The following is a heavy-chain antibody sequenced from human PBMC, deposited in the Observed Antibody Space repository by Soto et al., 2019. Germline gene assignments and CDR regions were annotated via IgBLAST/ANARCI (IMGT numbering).Heavy chain of an antibody. Sequence: VQLVQSGAEVKKPGASVKVSCKASGYTFTSYTMHWVRPAPGQRFAWMGWINTGNGHTKYSQRLQGRVTITRDTSANTAYMELSSLISDDTAVYYCARYYDSSGNPPSDYWGQGTLVTVSS. CDR1: GYTFTSYT. CDR2: INTGNGHT. V-gene: IGHV1-3*04. D-gene: IGHD3-22*01. J-gene: IGHJ4*02. CDR3: ARYYDSSGNPPSDY.